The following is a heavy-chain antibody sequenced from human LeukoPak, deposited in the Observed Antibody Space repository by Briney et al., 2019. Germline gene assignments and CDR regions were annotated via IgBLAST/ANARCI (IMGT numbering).Heavy chain of an antibody. V-gene: IGHV3-30*02. CDR3: AKDFIGPITMVRGVILSY. Sequence: PGGSLRLSCAASGFTFSSYGMHWVRQAPGKGLERVAFIRYDGSNKYYADSVKGRFTISRDNSKNTLYLQMNSLRAEDTAVYYCAKDFIGPITMVRGVILSYWGQGTLVTVSS. CDR2: IRYDGSNK. CDR1: GFTFSSYG. J-gene: IGHJ4*02. D-gene: IGHD3-10*01.